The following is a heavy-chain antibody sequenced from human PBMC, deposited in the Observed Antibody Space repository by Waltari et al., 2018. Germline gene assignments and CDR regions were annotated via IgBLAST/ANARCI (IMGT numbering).Heavy chain of an antibody. J-gene: IGHJ6*02. Sequence: EVQLVESGGGLVKPGGSLRLSCVASGFKFSAYAMNWVRQAPGKGLEWVSAIGISSSFRDYADSVRGRFTVSRDNAKNTLYLQMDTLRAEDTAVYYCAREGAEQWVVEDYGMDVWGQGTTVTVSS. V-gene: IGHV3-21*02. CDR1: GFKFSAYA. D-gene: IGHD6-19*01. CDR3: AREGAEQWVVEDYGMDV. CDR2: IGISSSFR.